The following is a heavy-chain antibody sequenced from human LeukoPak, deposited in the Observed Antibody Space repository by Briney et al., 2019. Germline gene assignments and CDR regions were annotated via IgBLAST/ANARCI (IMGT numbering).Heavy chain of an antibody. CDR1: GFTFSSYA. J-gene: IGHJ4*02. Sequence: GGSLRLSCAASGFTFSSYAMSWVRQAPGKGLEWVSAISGSGGSTYYADSVKGRFTISRDHSKNTLYLQMNSLRAEDTAVYYCAKGNTYYYGSGSSYFDYWGQGTLVTVSS. CDR2: ISGSGGST. V-gene: IGHV3-23*01. D-gene: IGHD3-10*01. CDR3: AKGNTYYYGSGSSYFDY.